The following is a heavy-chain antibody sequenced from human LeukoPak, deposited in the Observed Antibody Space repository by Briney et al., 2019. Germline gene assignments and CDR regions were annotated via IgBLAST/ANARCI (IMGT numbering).Heavy chain of an antibody. J-gene: IGHJ4*02. CDR1: GFTFSDYY. D-gene: IGHD3-22*01. CDR2: ISSSGSTI. Sequence: GGSLGLSCAASGFTFSDYYMSWIRQAPGKGLEWVSYISSSGSTIYYADSVKGRFTISRDNAKNTLFLQMNSLRAEDTAVYYCAREWLFTFNLDYWGQGTLVTVSS. V-gene: IGHV3-11*01. CDR3: AREWLFTFNLDY.